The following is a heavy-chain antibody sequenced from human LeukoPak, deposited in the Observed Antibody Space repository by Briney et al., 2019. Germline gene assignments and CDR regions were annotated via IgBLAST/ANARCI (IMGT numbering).Heavy chain of an antibody. J-gene: IGHJ4*02. D-gene: IGHD2-2*01. CDR2: ISGAGGTT. Sequence: GGSLRLSCAASGFTFSSYAMSWVRQAPGKGLEWVSSISGAGGTTLYADSVKGRFTISRDNSKNAVYLQMNTLRAEDTAIYYCARGGSSSAFYWGQGTPVTASS. V-gene: IGHV3-23*01. CDR3: ARGGSSSAFY. CDR1: GFTFSSYA.